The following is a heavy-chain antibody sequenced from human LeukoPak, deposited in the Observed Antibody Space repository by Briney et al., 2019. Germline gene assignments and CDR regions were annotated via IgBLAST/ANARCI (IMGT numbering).Heavy chain of an antibody. Sequence: PGGSLRLSCAASGFTFSSYEMNWARQAPGKGLEWVSSIDSSGGYMFYADSMKGRFTISRDNAKNSLYLQMNSLRAEDTAVYYCARGSVAGQRWYFDYWGQGTLVTVSS. CDR1: GFTFSSYE. D-gene: IGHD6-19*01. CDR2: IDSSGGYM. V-gene: IGHV3-21*01. CDR3: ARGSVAGQRWYFDY. J-gene: IGHJ4*02.